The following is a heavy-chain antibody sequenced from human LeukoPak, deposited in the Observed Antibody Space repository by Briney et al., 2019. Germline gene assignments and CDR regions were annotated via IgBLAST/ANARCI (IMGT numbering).Heavy chain of an antibody. Sequence: GGSLRLSCAASGFTFSSYSMNWVRQAPGKGLEWVSSISSSSSYIYYADSVKGRFTISRDNAKNSLYLQMNSLRAEDTAAYYCAREGNSGTYYHGAFDIWGQGTTVTVSS. J-gene: IGHJ3*02. V-gene: IGHV3-21*01. CDR1: GFTFSSYS. CDR2: ISSSSSYI. D-gene: IGHD1-26*01. CDR3: AREGNSGTYYHGAFDI.